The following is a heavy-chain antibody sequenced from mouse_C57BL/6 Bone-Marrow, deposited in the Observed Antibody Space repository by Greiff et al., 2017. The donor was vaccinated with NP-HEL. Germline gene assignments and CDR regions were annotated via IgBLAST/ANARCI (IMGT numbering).Heavy chain of an antibody. J-gene: IGHJ4*01. CDR3: ASGEGDYGSAMDY. CDR2: INPGSGGT. Sequence: VQVVESGAELVRPGTSVKVSCKASGYAFTNYLIEWVKQRPGQGLEWIGVINPGSGGTNYNEKFKGKATLTADKSSSTAYMQLSSLTSEDSAVYFCASGEGDYGSAMDYWGQGTSVTVSS. D-gene: IGHD1-1*01. V-gene: IGHV1-54*01. CDR1: GYAFTNYL.